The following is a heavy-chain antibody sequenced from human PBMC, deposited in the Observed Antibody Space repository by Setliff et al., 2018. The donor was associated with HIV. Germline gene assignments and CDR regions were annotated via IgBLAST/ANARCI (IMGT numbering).Heavy chain of an antibody. J-gene: IGHJ4*02. D-gene: IGHD2-8*01. Sequence: GALRLSCAASGFTFRSYEMNWVRQAPGKGLEWVSYISSSGNIIYYADSVKGRFTISRDNAKNSLYLQMNSLRAEDTAVYYCASHPSVYGPPFDYWGQGTLVTVSS. CDR1: GFTFRSYE. V-gene: IGHV3-48*03. CDR2: ISSSGNII. CDR3: ASHPSVYGPPFDY.